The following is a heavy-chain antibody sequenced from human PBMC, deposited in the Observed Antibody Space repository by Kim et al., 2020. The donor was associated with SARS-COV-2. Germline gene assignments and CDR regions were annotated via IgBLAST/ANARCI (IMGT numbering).Heavy chain of an antibody. CDR1: GFTFSSYS. CDR2: ISSSSSTI. Sequence: GGSLRLSCAASGFTFSSYSMNWVRQAPGKGLEWVSYISSSSSTIYYADSVKGRFTISRDNAKNSLYLQMNSLRDEDTAVYYCARAGLRITMVRGVIIHTYCFDDWGQRTLVTVSS. D-gene: IGHD3-10*01. CDR3: ARAGLRITMVRGVIIHTYCFDD. J-gene: IGHJ4*02. V-gene: IGHV3-48*02.